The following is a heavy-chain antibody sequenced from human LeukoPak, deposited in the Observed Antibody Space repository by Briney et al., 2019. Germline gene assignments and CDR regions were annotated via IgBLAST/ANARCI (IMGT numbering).Heavy chain of an antibody. V-gene: IGHV3-30*02. CDR1: GFTFSSYG. Sequence: PGGSLRLSCAASGFTFSSYGMHWVRQAPGKGLEWVAFIRYDGSNKYYADSVKGRFTISRDSSKNTLYLQMNSLRAEDTAVYYCAKPVGYCSSTSCYTRDYFDYWGQGTLVTVSS. D-gene: IGHD2-2*02. J-gene: IGHJ4*02. CDR3: AKPVGYCSSTSCYTRDYFDY. CDR2: IRYDGSNK.